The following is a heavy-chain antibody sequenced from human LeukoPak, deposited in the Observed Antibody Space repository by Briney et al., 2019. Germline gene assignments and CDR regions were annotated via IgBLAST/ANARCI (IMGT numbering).Heavy chain of an antibody. CDR2: ICDNGNT. CDR1: GGSFSPTH. Sequence: PSETLSLTCTFSGGSFSPTHWSWIRQPPGKGLEWIGVICDNGNTDYNPSLKSRVTISVDTSKSQFSLKLSSLAAADTAVYYCATGRDPYKTGHWGQGTLVTVSS. J-gene: IGHJ4*02. D-gene: IGHD5-24*01. V-gene: IGHV4-59*01. CDR3: ATGRDPYKTGH.